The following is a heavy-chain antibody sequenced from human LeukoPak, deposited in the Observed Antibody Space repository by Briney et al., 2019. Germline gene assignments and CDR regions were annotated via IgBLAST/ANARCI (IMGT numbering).Heavy chain of an antibody. CDR2: ISAYNGNK. J-gene: IGHJ4*02. CDR3: ARGLDYGDYGY. D-gene: IGHD4-17*01. Sequence: ASVTVSCKASGYTFTSYVFSWVRQAPGQGLEWMGWISAYNGNKKYAQKLQGRVTIITDTTTSTAYMELMRLNSDDTAVYYGARGLDYGDYGYWGQGTLVTVSS. CDR1: GYTFTSYV. V-gene: IGHV1-18*01.